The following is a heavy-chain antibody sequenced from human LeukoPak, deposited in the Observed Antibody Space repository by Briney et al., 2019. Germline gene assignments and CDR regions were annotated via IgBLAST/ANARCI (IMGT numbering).Heavy chain of an antibody. CDR1: GYTFTSYG. CDR3: ARDWGYYDSSGYLGVFDI. J-gene: IGHJ3*02. V-gene: IGHV1-18*01. D-gene: IGHD3-22*01. CDR2: ISAYNGNT. Sequence: APVKVSCKASGYTFTSYGISWVRQAPGQGLEWMGWISAYNGNTNYAQKLQGRVTMTTDTSTSTAYMELRSLRSDDTAVYYCARDWGYYDSSGYLGVFDIWGQGTMVTVSS.